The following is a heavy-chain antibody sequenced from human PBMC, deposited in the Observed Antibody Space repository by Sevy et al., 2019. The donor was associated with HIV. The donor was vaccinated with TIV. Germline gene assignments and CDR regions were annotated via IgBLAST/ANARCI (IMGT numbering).Heavy chain of an antibody. V-gene: IGHV3-48*03. D-gene: IGHD2-2*01. CDR1: GFTFSSYE. CDR2: ISSSGSTI. CDR3: ARVGYCSSTSCFHFDY. Sequence: GGSLRLSCAASGFTFSSYEMNWVRQAPGKGLEWVSYISSSGSTIYYADSVKGRFTISRDNAKNSLYLQMNSLRAEDTAVYYCARVGYCSSTSCFHFDYWGQGTLVTVSS. J-gene: IGHJ4*02.